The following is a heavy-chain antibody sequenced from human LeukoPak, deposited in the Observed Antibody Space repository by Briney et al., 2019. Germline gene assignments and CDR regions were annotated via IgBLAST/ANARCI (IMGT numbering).Heavy chain of an antibody. CDR3: ARVTQLVYGMDV. Sequence: SETLSLTCTVSGGSISSSSYYWGWIRQPPGKGLEWIGSIYYSGSTYYNPSLKSRVTISVDTSKNQFSLKLSSVTAADTAVYYCARVTQLVYGMDVWGQGTTVTVSS. J-gene: IGHJ6*02. CDR2: IYYSGST. V-gene: IGHV4-39*07. CDR1: GGSISSSSYY. D-gene: IGHD6-13*01.